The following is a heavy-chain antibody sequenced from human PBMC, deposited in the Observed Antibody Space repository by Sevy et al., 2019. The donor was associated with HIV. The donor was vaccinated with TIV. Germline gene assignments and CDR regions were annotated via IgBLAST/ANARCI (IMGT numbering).Heavy chain of an antibody. D-gene: IGHD6-6*01. CDR2: TSGSGSTI. CDR3: ARDEQLASLHLDY. CDR1: GFTFSDYY. V-gene: IGHV3-11*01. J-gene: IGHJ4*02. Sequence: GGSLRLSCAASGFTFSDYYMTWIRQAPGKGREWVSYTSGSGSTINYADSVKGRVTISRDKAKNSRYLQMNSLRAEDTAVYYCARDEQLASLHLDYWGQGTLVTVSS.